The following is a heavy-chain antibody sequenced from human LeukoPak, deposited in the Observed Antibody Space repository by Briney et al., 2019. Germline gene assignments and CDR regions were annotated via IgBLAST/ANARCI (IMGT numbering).Heavy chain of an antibody. CDR2: TYYRSKWSN. V-gene: IGHV6-1*01. Sequence: QTLSLTCAVSGDSVSSNIASSNWIRQSPSGALGWVGRTYYRSKWSNTYAGSVKSRITINPDTSKNEFFLQLHSVTPEDTAVYFCARDPDSGNEWVPVDSWGQGTLVSVSS. D-gene: IGHD6-25*01. J-gene: IGHJ5*01. CDR3: ARDPDSGNEWVPVDS. CDR1: GDSVSSNIAS.